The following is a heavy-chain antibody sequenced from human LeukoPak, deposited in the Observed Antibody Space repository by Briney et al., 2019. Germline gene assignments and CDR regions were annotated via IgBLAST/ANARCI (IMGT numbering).Heavy chain of an antibody. CDR1: GFTFSRYA. V-gene: IGHV3-23*01. CDR2: ISGSGGST. CDR3: AKAASNMVRGAPLTQ. D-gene: IGHD3-10*01. Sequence: GGSLRLSCAASGFTFSRYAMSWVRQASGKGLEWGSAISGSGGSTYYADSVKGRFTISRDNSKNTLYLQMNSLRAEDTAVYYCAKAASNMVRGAPLTQWGQGTLVTVSS. J-gene: IGHJ4*02.